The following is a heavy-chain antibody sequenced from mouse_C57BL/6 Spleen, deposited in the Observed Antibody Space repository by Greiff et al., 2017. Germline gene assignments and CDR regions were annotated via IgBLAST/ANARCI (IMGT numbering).Heavy chain of an antibody. CDR1: GFSFTSYG. D-gene: IGHD2-2*01. CDR2: IWSGGST. Sequence: VQLLESGPGLVQPSQSLSISCTVSGFSFTSYGVHWVRQSPGKGLEWLGVIWSGGSTDYNAVFISRLSIGTDNAKSQVFFKMNSLQDDYTAIYCCARIRSGLREDYAMDDWGQGTTVTVSS. J-gene: IGHJ4*01. CDR3: ARIRSGLREDYAMDD. V-gene: IGHV2-2*01.